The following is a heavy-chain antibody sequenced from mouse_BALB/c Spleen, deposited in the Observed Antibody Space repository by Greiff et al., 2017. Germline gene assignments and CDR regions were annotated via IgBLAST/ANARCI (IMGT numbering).Heavy chain of an antibody. CDR2: ISSGSSTI. CDR3: ARSGDGNPWFAY. V-gene: IGHV5-17*02. D-gene: IGHD2-1*01. Sequence: EVHLVESGGGLVQPGGSLKLSCAASGFTFSSFGMHWVRQAPEKGLEWVAYISSGSSTIYYADTVKGRFTISRDNPKNTLFLQMTSLRSEDTAMYYCARSGDGNPWFAYWGQGTLVTVSA. CDR1: GFTFSSFG. J-gene: IGHJ3*01.